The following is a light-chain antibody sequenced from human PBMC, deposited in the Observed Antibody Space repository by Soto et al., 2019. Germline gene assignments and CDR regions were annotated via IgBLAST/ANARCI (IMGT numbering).Light chain of an antibody. CDR1: QSISSW. CDR3: QQYYTYWHM. Sequence: DIQMTQSPSALSASVGDRATITCRASQSISSWLAWYQQKPGKAPKLLIYDASNLESGVPSTFSGSGSGTEFTLTISSLQPDDFATYYCQQYYTYWHMFGQGTKVDIK. CDR2: DAS. J-gene: IGKJ1*01. V-gene: IGKV1-5*01.